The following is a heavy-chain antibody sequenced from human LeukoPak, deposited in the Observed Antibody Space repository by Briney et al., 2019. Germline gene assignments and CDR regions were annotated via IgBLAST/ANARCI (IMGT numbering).Heavy chain of an antibody. D-gene: IGHD5-18*01. CDR3: AKDRGYSYGRIRLSIHPFDY. CDR2: ISGSGGST. V-gene: IGHV3-23*01. J-gene: IGHJ4*02. CDR1: GFTFSSYA. Sequence: PGGSLRLSCAASGFTFSSYAMSWVRQAPGKGLEWVSAISGSGGSTYYADSVKGRFTISRDNSKNTLYLQMNSLRAEDTAVYYCAKDRGYSYGRIRLSIHPFDYWGQGTLVTVSS.